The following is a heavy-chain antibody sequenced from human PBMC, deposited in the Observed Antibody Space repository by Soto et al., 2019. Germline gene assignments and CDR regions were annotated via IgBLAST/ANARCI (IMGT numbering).Heavy chain of an antibody. CDR2: IYPVDSDT. CDR1: GYSFTSYC. V-gene: IGHV5-51*01. Sequence: GESLRISYNGSGYSFTSYCIGWVRQMPGKGLEWMGIIYPVDSDTRYSPSFQGQVTISADKSISTAYLQWSSLKASDTAMYYCARHRIPSWYGAPDDAFDIWGQGTMVTVS. CDR3: ARHRIPSWYGAPDDAFDI. D-gene: IGHD6-13*01. J-gene: IGHJ3*02.